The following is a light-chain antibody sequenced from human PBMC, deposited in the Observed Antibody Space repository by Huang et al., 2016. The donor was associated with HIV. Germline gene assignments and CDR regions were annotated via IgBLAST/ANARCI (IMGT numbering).Light chain of an antibody. Sequence: DIQMTQSPSSLSASVGDRVTITCQASQDIKNYLNWYQQKLGKAPKRLIYGASNLETGVPSRFSGSGSGTDFTFTISNLQPEDIATYYCQQYDNLPLTFGGGTKVEIK. V-gene: IGKV1-33*01. CDR3: QQYDNLPLT. CDR1: QDIKNY. CDR2: GAS. J-gene: IGKJ4*01.